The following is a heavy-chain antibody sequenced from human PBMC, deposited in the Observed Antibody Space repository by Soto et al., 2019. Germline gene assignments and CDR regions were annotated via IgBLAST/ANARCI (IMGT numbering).Heavy chain of an antibody. CDR3: ARVWGGAFDI. D-gene: IGHD3-10*01. Sequence: QVQLQESGPGLVKPSETLSLTCTVSGGSISSYYWSWIRQPPGKGLEWIGYIYYSGSTNYNPSLTGXAXIXLDTSKNQFSLKLSSVTAAATAVYYCARVWGGAFDIWGQGTMVTVSS. CDR1: GGSISSYY. J-gene: IGHJ3*02. V-gene: IGHV4-59*01. CDR2: IYYSGST.